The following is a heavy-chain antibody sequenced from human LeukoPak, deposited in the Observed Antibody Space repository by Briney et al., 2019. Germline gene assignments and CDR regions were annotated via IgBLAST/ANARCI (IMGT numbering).Heavy chain of an antibody. Sequence: GGSLRLSCVGSGFIFWKYAMTWVRQAPGKGLEWVSTISGGGDSTWNADSVKGRFTVSRDNSKNTLYLQMSSLRVEDTAVYYCAKRGSSETRWYPFDYWGQGTLVTVSS. D-gene: IGHD2-15*01. CDR2: ISGGGDST. CDR1: GFIFWKYA. V-gene: IGHV3-23*01. CDR3: AKRGSSETRWYPFDY. J-gene: IGHJ4*02.